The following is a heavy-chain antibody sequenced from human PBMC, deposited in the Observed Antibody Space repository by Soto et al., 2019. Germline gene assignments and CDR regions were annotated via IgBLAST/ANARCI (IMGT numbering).Heavy chain of an antibody. V-gene: IGHV4-30-2*01. D-gene: IGHD6-6*01. J-gene: IGHJ5*02. CDR1: GGSISSGGYS. Sequence: QLQLQESGSGLVKPSQTLSLTCAVSGGSISSGGYSWSWIRQPPGKGLKWIGYIYHSGSTYYNPSLKSRVTISVDRSKNQFSLKLSSVTAADTAVYYCARGFVFSSSLRGAVWFDPWGQGTLVTVSS. CDR3: ARGFVFSSSLRGAVWFDP. CDR2: IYHSGST.